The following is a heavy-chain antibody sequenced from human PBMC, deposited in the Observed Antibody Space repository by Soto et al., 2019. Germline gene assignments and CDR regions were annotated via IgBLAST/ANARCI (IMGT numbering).Heavy chain of an antibody. CDR3: ARGVTPDY. CDR2: VFDSGNT. J-gene: IGHJ4*02. CDR1: GGSIRDYY. V-gene: IGHV4-59*01. Sequence: SETLSLTCTVSGGSIRDYYWSWIRQPPGKGLEWIGYVFDSGNTNYNPSLKSRVTISVETSKNQFSLELTSVTATDTAVYYCARGVTPDYWGPGTLVTVYS.